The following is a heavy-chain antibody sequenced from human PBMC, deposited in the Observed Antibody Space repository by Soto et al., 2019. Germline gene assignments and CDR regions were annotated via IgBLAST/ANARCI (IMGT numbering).Heavy chain of an antibody. J-gene: IGHJ6*02. Sequence: QVQLVESGGGVVQPGRSLRLSCAASGFTFSSYGMHWVRQAPGKGLEWVAVISHDGSNKYYADSVKGRFTISRDNSKNTLYLPMNSLRAEDTAVYYCAKAKYSSSWYSYGMDVWGQGTTVTVSS. CDR1: GFTFSSYG. D-gene: IGHD6-13*01. CDR3: AKAKYSSSWYSYGMDV. V-gene: IGHV3-30*18. CDR2: ISHDGSNK.